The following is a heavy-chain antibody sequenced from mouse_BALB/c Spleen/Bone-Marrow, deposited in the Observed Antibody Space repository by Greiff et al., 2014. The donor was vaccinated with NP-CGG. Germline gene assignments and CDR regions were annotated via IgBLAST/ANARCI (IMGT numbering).Heavy chain of an antibody. Sequence: EVQLQQSGTVLARPGASVKMSCKASGYTFTNYWMHWVKQRPGQGLEWIGAIYPGNSDTSYNQKFKGKAKLTAVTSTSTAYMELSSLTNEDSAVYYCTGGKDYYAMDYWGQGTSVTVSS. CDR3: TGGKDYYAMDY. V-gene: IGHV1-5*01. CDR2: IYPGNSDT. D-gene: IGHD1-3*01. J-gene: IGHJ4*01. CDR1: GYTFTNYW.